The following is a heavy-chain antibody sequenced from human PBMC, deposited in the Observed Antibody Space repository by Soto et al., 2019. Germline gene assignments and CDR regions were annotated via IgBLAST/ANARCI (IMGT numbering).Heavy chain of an antibody. V-gene: IGHV1-69*06. CDR3: ARGDFWSGYPEAYYYGMDV. CDR2: IIPIFGTA. CDR1: GGTFSSYA. D-gene: IGHD3-3*01. J-gene: IGHJ6*02. Sequence: ASVKVSCKASGGTFSSYAISWVRQAPGQGLEWMGGIIPIFGTANYAQKFQGRVTITADKSTSTAYMELSSLRSEDTAVYYCARGDFWSGYPEAYYYGMDVWGQGTTVTVSS.